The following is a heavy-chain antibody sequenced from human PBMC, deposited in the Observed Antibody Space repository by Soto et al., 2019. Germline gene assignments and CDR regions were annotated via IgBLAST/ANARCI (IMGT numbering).Heavy chain of an antibody. CDR2: IANDVSGQ. V-gene: IGHV3-30*03. J-gene: IGHJ4*02. D-gene: IGHD2-15*01. CDR1: GFTFSGYG. Sequence: QVQLVEPGGGVVQPGRSLRLSCAASGFTFSGYGMQWVRQAPGKGLEWVAVIANDVSGQFYVDSVQGRFIISRDNSKNTLYLEMNSRSAEDTAMYYCTRALGGSSYFVSDHWGQGTLVTVSS. CDR3: TRALGGSSYFVSDH.